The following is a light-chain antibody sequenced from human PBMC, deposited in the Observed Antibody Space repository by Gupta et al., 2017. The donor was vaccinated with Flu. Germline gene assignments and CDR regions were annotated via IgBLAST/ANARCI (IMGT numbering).Light chain of an antibody. Sequence: AMLSLSPGDTASLSCPTSQNVAESLAWYQQKGGQAPRLLIYDASQRATGIPDRFSGSGSGTDFTLTISSLETADFAVYYCLQRASWPRFTFGPGT. V-gene: IGKV3-11*01. CDR3: LQRASWPRFT. J-gene: IGKJ3*01. CDR2: DAS. CDR1: QNVAES.